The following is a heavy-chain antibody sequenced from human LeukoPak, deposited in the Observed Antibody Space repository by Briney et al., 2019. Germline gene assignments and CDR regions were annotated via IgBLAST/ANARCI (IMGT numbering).Heavy chain of an antibody. CDR2: INPNSGGT. CDR1: GYTFTDYY. V-gene: IGHV1-2*06. J-gene: IGHJ5*02. D-gene: IGHD6-13*01. CDR3: AKCGDFIAASYNWFDP. Sequence: ASVKASCKASGYTFTDYYMHWVRQAPGQGLEWMGRINPNSGGTKYAQKFQGRVTMTRDTSISTAYMELNRLTSDDTAVYYCAKCGDFIAASYNWFDPWGPGTLVTVSS.